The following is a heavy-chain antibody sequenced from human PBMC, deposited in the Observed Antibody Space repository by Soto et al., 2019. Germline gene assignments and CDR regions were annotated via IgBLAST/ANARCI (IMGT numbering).Heavy chain of an antibody. V-gene: IGHV1-2*04. Sequence: ASVKVSCKASGYTFTGYYMHWVRQAPGQGLEWMGWINPNSGGTNYAQKFQGWVTMTRDTSISTAYMELSRLRSDDTAVYYCARDRYFRGGSCYYGMDVWAQGPTVTVSS. D-gene: IGHD2-15*01. CDR1: GYTFTGYY. CDR3: ARDRYFRGGSCYYGMDV. CDR2: INPNSGGT. J-gene: IGHJ6*02.